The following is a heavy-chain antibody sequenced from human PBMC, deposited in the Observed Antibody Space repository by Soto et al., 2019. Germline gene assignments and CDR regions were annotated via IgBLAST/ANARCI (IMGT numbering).Heavy chain of an antibody. Sequence: VGSLRLSCASSGFTFSSYSMNCVRHAPGKWLEWVSSISSSSYIYYADSVKGRFTISRDNAKNSLYLQMNSLRAEDTAVYYCARDGYNSHFEYWGQGTLVSVSS. V-gene: IGHV3-21*01. CDR2: ISSSSYI. CDR1: GFTFSSYS. CDR3: ARDGYNSHFEY. D-gene: IGHD5-12*01. J-gene: IGHJ4*02.